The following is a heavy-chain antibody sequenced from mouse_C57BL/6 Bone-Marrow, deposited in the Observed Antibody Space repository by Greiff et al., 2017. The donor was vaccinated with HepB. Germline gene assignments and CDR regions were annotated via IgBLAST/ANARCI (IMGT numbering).Heavy chain of an antibody. V-gene: IGHV5-12*01. CDR1: GFTFSDYY. CDR3: ARPLPHYYGSFAY. Sequence: DVMLVESGGGLVQPGGSLKLSCAASGFTFSDYYMYWVRQTPEKRLEWVAYISNGGGSTYYPDTVKGRFTISRDNAKNTLYLQMSRLKSEDTAMYYCARPLPHYYGSFAYWGQGTLVTVSA. CDR2: ISNGGGST. J-gene: IGHJ3*01. D-gene: IGHD1-1*01.